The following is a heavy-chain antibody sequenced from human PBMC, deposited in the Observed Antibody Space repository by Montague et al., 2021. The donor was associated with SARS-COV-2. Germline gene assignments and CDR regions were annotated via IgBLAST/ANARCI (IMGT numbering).Heavy chain of an antibody. J-gene: IGHJ6*02. CDR3: ARGRTVTTFYYYGMDV. Sequence: SETLSLTCAVYGGSFSGYYWSWIRQPPGKGLEWIGEINHSGSTNYNPSPKSRVTISVDTSKNQFSLKLSPVTAADTAVYYCARGRTVTTFYYYGMDVWGQGTTVTVSS. D-gene: IGHD4-17*01. CDR1: GGSFSGYY. V-gene: IGHV4-34*01. CDR2: INHSGST.